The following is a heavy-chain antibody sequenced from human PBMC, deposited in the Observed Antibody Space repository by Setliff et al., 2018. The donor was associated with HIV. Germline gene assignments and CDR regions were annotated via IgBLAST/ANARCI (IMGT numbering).Heavy chain of an antibody. V-gene: IGHV3-74*01. CDR2: INIDGGST. J-gene: IGHJ4*02. CDR3: ARDRFRGGVGIGLAEY. D-gene: IGHD3-16*01. CDR1: GFTFRSYW. Sequence: GGSLRLSCAASGFTFRSYWMYWVRQPPGKGLVWVSRINIDGGSTNYADSVKGRFTISRDNAKNTLYLQMNGLSAEDTAVYYCARDRFRGGVGIGLAEYWGQGTVVTVSS.